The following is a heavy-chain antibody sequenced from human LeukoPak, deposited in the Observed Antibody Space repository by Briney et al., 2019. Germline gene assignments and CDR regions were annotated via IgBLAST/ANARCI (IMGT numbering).Heavy chain of an antibody. Sequence: WGSLRLSCAASGFTFSSYSMNWVRQAPGKGLEWVSSIGSSSSYIYYADSVKGRFTISRDNAKNSLYLQMNSLRAEDTAVYYCARVLVLAPDYWGQGTLVTVSS. CDR1: GFTFSSYS. CDR3: ARVLVLAPDY. J-gene: IGHJ4*02. V-gene: IGHV3-21*01. D-gene: IGHD3-3*01. CDR2: IGSSSSYI.